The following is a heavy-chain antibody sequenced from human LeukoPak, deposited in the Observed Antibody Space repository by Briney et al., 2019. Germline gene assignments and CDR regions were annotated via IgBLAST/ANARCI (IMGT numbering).Heavy chain of an antibody. D-gene: IGHD1-26*01. V-gene: IGHV3-30*03. CDR1: GFTFSSCG. Sequence: GGSLRLSCAASGFTFSSCGMHWVRQAPGKGLEWVAVITYDGDTTYFEDSVKGRFTISRDTSKSTLYLQMNSLGAEDTAVYYCARDPYSGSYYFDYWGQGTLVTVSS. CDR3: ARDPYSGSYYFDY. J-gene: IGHJ4*02. CDR2: ITYDGDTT.